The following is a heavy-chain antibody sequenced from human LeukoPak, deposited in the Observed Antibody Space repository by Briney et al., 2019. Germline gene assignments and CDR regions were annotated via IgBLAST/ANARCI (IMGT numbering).Heavy chain of an antibody. D-gene: IGHD2-15*01. V-gene: IGHV4-39*01. CDR1: GGSISSSSYY. CDR2: IYYSGST. CDR3: ARLAVAYYYYGMDV. J-gene: IGHJ6*02. Sequence: SETLSLTCTVSGGSISSSSYYWGWIRQPPGKGLEWIGSIYYSGSTYYNPSLKSRVTISVDTSKNQFSLKLGSVTAADTAVYYCARLAVAYYYYGMDVWGQGTTVTVSS.